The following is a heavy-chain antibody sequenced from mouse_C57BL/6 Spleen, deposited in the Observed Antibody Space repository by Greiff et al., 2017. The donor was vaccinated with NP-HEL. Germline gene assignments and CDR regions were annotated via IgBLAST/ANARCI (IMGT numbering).Heavy chain of an antibody. D-gene: IGHD1-1*01. CDR2: IDPSDSYT. Sequence: VQLQQPGAELVMPGASVKLSCKASGYTFTSYWMHWVKQRPGQGLEWIREIDPSDSYTNYNQKFKGKSTLTVDKSSSTAYMQLSSLTSEDSAVYYCARWYGSSLYYFDYWGQGTTLTVSS. V-gene: IGHV1-69*01. J-gene: IGHJ2*01. CDR3: ARWYGSSLYYFDY. CDR1: GYTFTSYW.